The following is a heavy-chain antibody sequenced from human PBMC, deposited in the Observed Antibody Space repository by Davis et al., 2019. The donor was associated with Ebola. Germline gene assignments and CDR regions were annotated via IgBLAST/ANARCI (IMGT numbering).Heavy chain of an antibody. CDR2: ISSDSDYI. Sequence: PGGSLRLSCAASGFTFSTYSMSWVRQAPGKGLEWVSSISSDSDYIYYADSAKGRFTISRDNAKNSLYLQMNSLRAEDTAVYYCAMGALGELSLPDYWGQGTLVTVSS. CDR3: AMGALGELSLPDY. D-gene: IGHD3-16*02. J-gene: IGHJ4*02. CDR1: GFTFSTYS. V-gene: IGHV3-21*01.